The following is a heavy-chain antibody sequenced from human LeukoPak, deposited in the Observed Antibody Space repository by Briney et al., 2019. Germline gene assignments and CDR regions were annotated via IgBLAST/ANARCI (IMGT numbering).Heavy chain of an antibody. J-gene: IGHJ4*02. CDR3: ARVGVDYSGNIIKYFFDY. D-gene: IGHD4-23*01. CDR1: GGSFSGYY. V-gene: IGHV4-59*01. CDR2: IYYSGSA. Sequence: PSETLSLTCAVYGGSFSGYYWSWIRQPPGKGLEWIGNIYYSGSANYNPSLQSRVIISVDTSKNQFSLNLSPVIAADTAVYYCARVGVDYSGNIIKYFFDYWGQGTLVTVSS.